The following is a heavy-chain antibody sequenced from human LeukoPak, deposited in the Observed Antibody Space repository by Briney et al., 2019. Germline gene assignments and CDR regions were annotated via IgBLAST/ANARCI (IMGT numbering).Heavy chain of an antibody. Sequence: SETLSLTCAVYGGSFSGYYWSWIRQPPGKGLEWIGEINHSGSTNYNPSLKSRVTISVDTSKNQFSLKLSSVTAADTAVYYCAIEVEYSSLVESYWGQGTLVTVSS. CDR1: GGSFSGYY. CDR3: AIEVEYSSLVESY. D-gene: IGHD6-6*01. J-gene: IGHJ4*02. V-gene: IGHV4-34*01. CDR2: INHSGST.